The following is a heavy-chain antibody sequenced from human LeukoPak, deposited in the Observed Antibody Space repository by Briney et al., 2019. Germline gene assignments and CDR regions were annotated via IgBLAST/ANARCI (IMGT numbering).Heavy chain of an antibody. V-gene: IGHV3-23*01. CDR2: ISASGGTT. Sequence: GGSLRLSCEVSGFTFSSFAMSWVRQAPGKGLEWVSGISASGGTTNYADSVKGRLTISRDNSQNTLYLQMNSLRAEDTAVYYCAKRTPYSSGSYYFDYWGQGTLVTVSS. J-gene: IGHJ4*02. D-gene: IGHD3-22*01. CDR1: GFTFSSFA. CDR3: AKRTPYSSGSYYFDY.